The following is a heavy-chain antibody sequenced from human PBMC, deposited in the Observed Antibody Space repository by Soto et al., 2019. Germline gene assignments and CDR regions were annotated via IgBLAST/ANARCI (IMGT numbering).Heavy chain of an antibody. CDR1: GGSFSGYY. D-gene: IGHD6-13*01. J-gene: IGHJ6*03. CDR3: ATFPAAADSMDV. Sequence: QVQLQQWGAGLLKPSETLSLTCAVYGGSFSGYYWSWIRQPPGKGLEWIGEINHSGSTNYNPSLKSRVTISIETSKKQFSLKLSSVTAADTAVYYCATFPAAADSMDVWGKGTTVTVSS. V-gene: IGHV4-34*01. CDR2: INHSGST.